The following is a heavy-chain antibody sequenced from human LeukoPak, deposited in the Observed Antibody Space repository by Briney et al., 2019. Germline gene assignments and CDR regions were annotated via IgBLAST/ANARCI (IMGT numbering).Heavy chain of an antibody. J-gene: IGHJ6*02. CDR2: ISYDGSNK. CDR1: AFTLSNYA. V-gene: IGHV3-30-3*01. D-gene: IGHD6-6*01. CDR3: ARDPLSSVPYYYYGMDV. Sequence: GGSLRLSCAASAFTLSNYAMHWVRQAPGKGLEWVAIISYDGSNKYYADSVKGRFTISRDNSKNTLYPQMNSLRDEDTAVYYCARDPLSSVPYYYYGMDVWGQGTTVTVSS.